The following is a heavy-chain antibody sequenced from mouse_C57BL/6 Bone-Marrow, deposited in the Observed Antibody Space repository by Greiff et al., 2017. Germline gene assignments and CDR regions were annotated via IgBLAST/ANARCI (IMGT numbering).Heavy chain of an antibody. CDR3: SRKGYYGPGVYFDY. J-gene: IGHJ2*01. V-gene: IGHV1-64*01. D-gene: IGHD1-2*01. Sequence: QVQLQQSGAELVKPGASVKLSCKASGYTFTSYWMHWVKQRPGQGLAWIGMIHPNSGSTNYNEKFKSKATLTVDKSSSTAYMQLSSLTSEDSAVYYCSRKGYYGPGVYFDYWGQGTTLTVSS. CDR2: IHPNSGST. CDR1: GYTFTSYW.